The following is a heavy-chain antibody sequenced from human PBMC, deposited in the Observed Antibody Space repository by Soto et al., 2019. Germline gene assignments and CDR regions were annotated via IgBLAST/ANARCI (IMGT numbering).Heavy chain of an antibody. CDR1: GFAFSSYA. CDR3: AKDPSRFLEWSYYYYGNDV. CDR2: ISGSGGST. V-gene: IGHV3-23*01. J-gene: IGHJ6*02. D-gene: IGHD3-3*01. Sequence: GGSVRLSCAAYGFAFSSYAMSWVRQAPGKGLEGGSAISGSGGSTYYADSVKGRFTISRDNSKNTLYLQMNSLRAEDTAVYYCAKDPSRFLEWSYYYYGNDVPGPVTKCTLS.